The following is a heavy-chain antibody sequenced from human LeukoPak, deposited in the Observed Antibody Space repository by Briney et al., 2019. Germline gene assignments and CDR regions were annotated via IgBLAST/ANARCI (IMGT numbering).Heavy chain of an antibody. V-gene: IGHV1-2*02. D-gene: IGHD7-27*01. CDR2: IDPNNGDT. Sequence: ASVTVSCKATANSYPTSNLHWGRQAPGQGPEWVGWIDPNNGDTEYAQEFQGRVTMTRARSISTAYMELSRLTSDETAVYYCGSRYRTGLDAFDIWGQGTMVTVSS. CDR1: ANSYPTSN. J-gene: IGHJ3*02. CDR3: GSRYRTGLDAFDI.